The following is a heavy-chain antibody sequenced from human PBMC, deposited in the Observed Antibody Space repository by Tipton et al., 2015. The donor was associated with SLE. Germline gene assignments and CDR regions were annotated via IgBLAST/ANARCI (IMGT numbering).Heavy chain of an antibody. CDR3: AKGRERWLVRGPFDY. CDR2: ISYDGSNK. Sequence: SLRLSCAASGFTFSSYAMHWVRQAPGKGLEWVAVISYDGSNKYYADSVKGRFTISRDNSKNTLYLQMNSLRAEDTAVYYCAKGRERWLVRGPFDYWGQGTLVTVSS. J-gene: IGHJ4*02. V-gene: IGHV3-30-3*01. D-gene: IGHD6-19*01. CDR1: GFTFSSYA.